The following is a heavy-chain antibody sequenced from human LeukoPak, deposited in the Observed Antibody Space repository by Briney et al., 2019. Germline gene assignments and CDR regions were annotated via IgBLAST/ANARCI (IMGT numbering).Heavy chain of an antibody. J-gene: IGHJ3*02. CDR1: GGSISSSNW. CDR2: IYHSGST. CDR3: ARDLGGYYAVFDM. Sequence: PSETLSLTCAVSGGSISSSNWWSWVRQPPGKGLEWIGEIYHSGSTNCNPSLKSRVTISVDKSKNQFSLKLTSVTAADTAVYYCARDLGGYYAVFDMWGQGTMVTVSS. D-gene: IGHD1-26*01. V-gene: IGHV4-4*02.